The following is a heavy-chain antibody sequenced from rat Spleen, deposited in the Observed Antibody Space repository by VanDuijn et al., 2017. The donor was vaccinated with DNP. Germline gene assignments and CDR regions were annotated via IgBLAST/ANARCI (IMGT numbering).Heavy chain of an antibody. Sequence: AAGGSTYYRDSVKGRFTISRDNAKSTLYLQMDSLRSEDTATYYCARHGPYYAMDAWGQGTSVTVSS. CDR2: AAGGST. V-gene: IGHV5-25*01. CDR3: ARHGPYYAMDA. J-gene: IGHJ4*01.